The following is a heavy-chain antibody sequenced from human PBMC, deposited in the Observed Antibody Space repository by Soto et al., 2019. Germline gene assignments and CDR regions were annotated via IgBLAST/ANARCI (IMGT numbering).Heavy chain of an antibody. J-gene: IGHJ6*02. V-gene: IGHV1-18*01. CDR3: ARGSYDFWCGDYGMDV. CDR2: ISAYNGNT. CDR1: GYTFTSYG. D-gene: IGHD3-3*01. Sequence: ASVKVSCKASGYTFTSYGISWVRQAPGQGLEWMGWISAYNGNTNYAQKLQGRVTMTTDTSTSTAYMELRSLRSDDTAVYYCARGSYDFWCGDYGMDVWGQGTTVTVSS.